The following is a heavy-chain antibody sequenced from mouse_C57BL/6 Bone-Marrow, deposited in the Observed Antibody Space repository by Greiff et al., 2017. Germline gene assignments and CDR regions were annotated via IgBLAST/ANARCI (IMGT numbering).Heavy chain of an antibody. CDR1: GYTFTSYG. Sequence: QVQLQQSGAELARPGASVKLSCTASGYTFTSYGISWVKQRTGQGLEWIGEIYPRSGNTYYNEKFNGKATLTADQSSSTAYLELRSLTSEDSAVYFCARSGIRYYYGSSSWGQGTTLTVSS. J-gene: IGHJ2*01. D-gene: IGHD1-1*01. V-gene: IGHV1-81*01. CDR2: IYPRSGNT. CDR3: ARSGIRYYYGSSS.